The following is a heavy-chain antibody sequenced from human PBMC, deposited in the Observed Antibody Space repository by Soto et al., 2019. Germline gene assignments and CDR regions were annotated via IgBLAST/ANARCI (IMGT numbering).Heavy chain of an antibody. V-gene: IGHV4-30-4*01. D-gene: IGHD3-16*01. J-gene: IGHJ4*02. CDR1: GGSISSGDYF. CDR3: ARHWALGPPPDY. Sequence: PSETLSLTCTVSGGSISSGDYFWSWIRQPPGKGLEWIGYIFYTGTTYYNPSLKSRVTISVDTSKNQFSLKLSSVTAADTAVYYCARHWALGPPPDYWGQGTLVTVSS. CDR2: IFYTGTT.